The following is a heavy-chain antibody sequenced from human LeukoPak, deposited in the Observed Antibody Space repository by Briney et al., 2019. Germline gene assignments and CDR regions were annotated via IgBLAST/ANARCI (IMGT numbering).Heavy chain of an antibody. CDR3: ARLKTMVRGVITYYYYMDV. V-gene: IGHV3-20*04. D-gene: IGHD3-10*01. J-gene: IGHJ6*03. CDR1: GFTFDDYG. CDR2: INWNGGST. Sequence: GGSLRLSCAASGFTFDDYGMSWVRQAPGKGLEWVSGINWNGGSTGYADSVKGRFTISRDNAKNSLYLQMNSLRAEDTALYYCARLKTMVRGVITYYYYMDVWGKGTTVTVSS.